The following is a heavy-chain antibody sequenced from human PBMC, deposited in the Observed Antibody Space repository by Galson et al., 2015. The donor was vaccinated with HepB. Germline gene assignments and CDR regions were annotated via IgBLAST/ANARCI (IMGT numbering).Heavy chain of an antibody. V-gene: IGHV5-51*03. CDR3: ARRAQGDSYGDYYYYGMDV. J-gene: IGHJ6*02. CDR2: IYPGDSDT. Sequence: QSGAEVKKPGESLKISCKGSGYSFTSYWIGWVRQMPGKGLEWMGIIYPGDSDTRYSPSFQGQVTISADKSISTAYLQWSSLKASDTAMYYCARRAQGDSYGDYYYYGMDVWGQGTTVTVSS. CDR1: GYSFTSYW. D-gene: IGHD4-17*01.